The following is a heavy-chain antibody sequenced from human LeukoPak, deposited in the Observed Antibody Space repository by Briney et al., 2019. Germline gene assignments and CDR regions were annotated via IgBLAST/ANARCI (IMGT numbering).Heavy chain of an antibody. CDR2: ISYDGSNK. D-gene: IGHD4-17*01. CDR1: GFTFSSYA. CDR3: ARDYTYGDYEYYFDY. V-gene: IGHV3-30*04. J-gene: IGHJ4*02. Sequence: GGSLRLSCAASGFTFSSYAMHWVRQAPGKGLEWVAVISYDGSNKYYADSVKGRFTISRDNSKNTLYLQMNSLRAEDTAVYYCARDYTYGDYEYYFDYWGQGTLVTVSS.